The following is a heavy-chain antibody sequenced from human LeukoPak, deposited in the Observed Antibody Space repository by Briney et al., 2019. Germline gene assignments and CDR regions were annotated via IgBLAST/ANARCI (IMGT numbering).Heavy chain of an antibody. V-gene: IGHV1-18*01. J-gene: IGHJ1*01. CDR1: GGTFSSYA. Sequence: ASVKVSCKASGGTFSSYAISWVRQAPGQGLEWMGWISPYNGNTNYPQKFLGRVTMTTDTSTSTAYMELRSLRSDDTAVYYCARDAVAVRSQYFQHWGQGTLVTVSS. CDR2: ISPYNGNT. D-gene: IGHD6-19*01. CDR3: ARDAVAVRSQYFQH.